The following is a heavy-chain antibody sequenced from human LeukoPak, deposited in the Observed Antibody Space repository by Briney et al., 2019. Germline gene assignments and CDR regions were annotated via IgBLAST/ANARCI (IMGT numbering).Heavy chain of an antibody. CDR3: ARGSDYDDYFYMDF. J-gene: IGHJ6*03. Sequence: ASVKVSCKASGYTFNDYYMHWVRQAPGQGLEWMGRINPDSGGTDYAQKFQGRVTMTRDTSISTAYMELTRLRSDDTAVYFCARGSDYDDYFYMDFWGKGTTVTVSS. CDR2: INPDSGGT. V-gene: IGHV1-2*02. CDR1: GYTFNDYY.